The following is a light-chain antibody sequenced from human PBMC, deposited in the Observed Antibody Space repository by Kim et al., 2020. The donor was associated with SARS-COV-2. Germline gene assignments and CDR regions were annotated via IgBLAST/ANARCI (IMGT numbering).Light chain of an antibody. CDR3: QQYNNWPYT. CDR2: GAS. J-gene: IGKJ2*01. V-gene: IGKV3-15*01. Sequence: GSPGEGATLSCRASQSVSSNLAWYQQKPGQAPRLLIYGASTRATGIPARFSGSGSGTEFTLTISSLQSEDFAVYYCQQYNNWPYTFAQGTKLEI. CDR1: QSVSSN.